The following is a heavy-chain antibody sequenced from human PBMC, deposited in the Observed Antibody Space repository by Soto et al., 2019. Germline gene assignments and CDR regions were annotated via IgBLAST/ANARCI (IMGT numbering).Heavy chain of an antibody. D-gene: IGHD3-10*01. Sequence: PSETLSLTCTVSGGSISSYYWSWIRQPPGKGLEWIGYIYYSGSTNYNPSLKSRVTISVDTSKNQFSLKLSSVTAADTAVYYCARGDYGPDAFDIWGQGTMGTVSS. CDR1: GGSISSYY. CDR3: ARGDYGPDAFDI. J-gene: IGHJ3*02. V-gene: IGHV4-59*01. CDR2: IYYSGST.